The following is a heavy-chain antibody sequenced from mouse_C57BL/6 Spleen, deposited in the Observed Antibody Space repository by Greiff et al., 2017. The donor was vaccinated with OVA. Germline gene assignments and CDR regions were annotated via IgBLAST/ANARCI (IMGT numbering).Heavy chain of an antibody. CDR1: GYTFTSYW. J-gene: IGHJ2*01. CDR2: IYPGSGST. V-gene: IGHV1-55*01. D-gene: IGHD2-1*01. CDR3: ARGGNLYYGNSEVYFDY. Sequence: QVQLQQPGAELVKPGASVKMSCKASGYTFTSYWITWVKQRPGQGLEWIGDIYPGSGSTNYNEKFKSKATLTVDTSSSTAYMQLSSLTSEASAVYYCARGGNLYYGNSEVYFDYWGQGTTLTVSS.